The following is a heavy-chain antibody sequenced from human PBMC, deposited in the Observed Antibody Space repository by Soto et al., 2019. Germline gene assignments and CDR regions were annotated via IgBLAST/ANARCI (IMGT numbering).Heavy chain of an antibody. V-gene: IGHV4-61*01. Sequence: QVQLQESGPGLVKPSETLSLTCAVSGDSVSNDNYYWSWIRQPPGKGLEWIGYIYYSGTTNYNSYRKSRLSLSVDMSKNQFSLKLASVTAADTAVSFCARSQRGRTAFTFDYWGQGARVTVSS. CDR2: IYYSGTT. D-gene: IGHD3-16*01. J-gene: IGHJ4*02. CDR1: GDSVSNDNYY. CDR3: ARSQRGRTAFTFDY.